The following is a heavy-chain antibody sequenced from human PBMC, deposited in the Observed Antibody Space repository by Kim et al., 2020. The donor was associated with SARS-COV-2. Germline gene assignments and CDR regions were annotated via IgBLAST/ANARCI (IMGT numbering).Heavy chain of an antibody. V-gene: IGHV3-7*03. J-gene: IGHJ6*02. CDR1: GFTFSTYW. D-gene: IGHD5-18*01. CDR3: ARVVKLSGIQLWSPVYYYGMDV. CDR2: IKQNGGEK. Sequence: GGSLRLSCAASGFTFSTYWMTWVRQAPGKGLEWVANIKQNGGEKYYVDSVKGRFTISRDNAKNSLFLQMNCLRAEDTAVYFCARVVKLSGIQLWSPVYYYGMDVWGQGTTVTVSS.